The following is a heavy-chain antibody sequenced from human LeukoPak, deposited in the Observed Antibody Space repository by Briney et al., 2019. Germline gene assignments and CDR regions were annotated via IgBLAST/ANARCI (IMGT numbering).Heavy chain of an antibody. CDR2: INAGKGNT. CDR1: GYTFTDYA. J-gene: IGHJ5*02. D-gene: IGHD2-15*01. Sequence: ASVKVSCKASGYTFTDYALHWVRQVPGQRLEWMGWINAGKGNTKYSQNFQGRVTITRDTSASTAYMELSSPRSEDTAVYYCARRLGYCSGGSCGTGGWFDPWGQGTLVTASS. V-gene: IGHV1-3*01. CDR3: ARRLGYCSGGSCGTGGWFDP.